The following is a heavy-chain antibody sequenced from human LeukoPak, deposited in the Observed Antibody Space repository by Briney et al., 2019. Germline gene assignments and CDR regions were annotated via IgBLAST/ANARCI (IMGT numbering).Heavy chain of an antibody. Sequence: GASVKVSCKASGYTFTSYGISWVRQAPGQGLEWMGWISAYNGNTNYAQKVQGRVTMTTDTSTSTAYMELRSLRSDHTAVYYCARAPRGGVSSGWRNWFDPWGQGTLVTVSS. CDR1: GYTFTSYG. D-gene: IGHD6-19*01. J-gene: IGHJ5*02. V-gene: IGHV1-18*01. CDR3: ARAPRGGVSSGWRNWFDP. CDR2: ISAYNGNT.